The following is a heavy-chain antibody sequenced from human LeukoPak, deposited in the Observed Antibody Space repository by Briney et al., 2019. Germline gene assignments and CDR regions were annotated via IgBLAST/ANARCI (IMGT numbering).Heavy chain of an antibody. D-gene: IGHD3-22*01. CDR3: KVDYYDSSGYFDY. CDR2: INHSGST. V-gene: IGHV4-34*01. CDR1: GGSFSGYY. Sequence: SETLSLTCAVYGGSFSGYYWSWIRQPPGKGLEWIGEINHSGSTNYNPSLKSRVTISVDTSKNQFSLKLSSVTAADTAVYYCKVDYYDSSGYFDYWGQGTLVTVSS. J-gene: IGHJ4*02.